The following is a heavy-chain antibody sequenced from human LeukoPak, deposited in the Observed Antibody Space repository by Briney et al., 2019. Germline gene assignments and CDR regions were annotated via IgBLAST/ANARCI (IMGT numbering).Heavy chain of an antibody. Sequence: GGSLRLSCAASGFTFSTYSMTWVRQAPGKGLEWVSSISSSSSYIFYADSVKGRFTISRDNAKNSLYLQMNSLRVEDTAMYFCASRNWGWGQGTLVTVPS. CDR2: ISSSSSYI. D-gene: IGHD3-16*01. J-gene: IGHJ4*02. V-gene: IGHV3-21*01. CDR3: ASRNWG. CDR1: GFTFSTYS.